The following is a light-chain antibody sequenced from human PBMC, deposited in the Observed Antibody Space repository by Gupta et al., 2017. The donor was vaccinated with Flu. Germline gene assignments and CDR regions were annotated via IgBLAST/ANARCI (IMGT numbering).Light chain of an antibody. CDR3: QSYDRALGGAI. Sequence: QTELTQPPSVSGAPGQRVTISCNGSFSNIGAGYDVHWYQQLPGRGPKLLIYGNVDRPSGVPDRFSGSRSGASASLAITGLQAEDAADYFCQSYDRALGGAIFGGGTKVTVL. J-gene: IGLJ2*01. CDR2: GNV. CDR1: FSNIGAGYD. V-gene: IGLV1-40*01.